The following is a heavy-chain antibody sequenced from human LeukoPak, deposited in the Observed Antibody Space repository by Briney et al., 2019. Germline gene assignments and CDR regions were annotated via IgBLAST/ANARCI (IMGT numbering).Heavy chain of an antibody. D-gene: IGHD4-17*01. CDR3: AKNRAGDYADY. CDR2: ISPNSGGT. V-gene: IGHV1-2*06. CDR1: GYTFTDYY. J-gene: IGHJ4*02. Sequence: VASVKVSCKASGYTFTDYYVHWVRQAPGQGLEWMGRISPNSGGTNYAQKFRGRLTVTRDTSISTAYMELSSLRSDDTAVYYCAKNRAGDYADYWGQGTLVTVSS.